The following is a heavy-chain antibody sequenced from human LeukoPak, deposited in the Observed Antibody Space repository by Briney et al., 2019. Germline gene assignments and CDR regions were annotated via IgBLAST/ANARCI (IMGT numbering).Heavy chain of an antibody. CDR3: ARDHGGDYYYYMDV. CDR2: IYYSGST. D-gene: IGHD4-23*01. Sequence: SETLSLTCTVSGGSISSGGYYWSWIRQPPGKGLEWIGYIYYSGSTNYNPSLKSRVTISVDTSKNQFSLKLSSVTAADTAVYYCARDHGGDYYYYMDVWGKGTTVTVSS. CDR1: GGSISSGGYY. J-gene: IGHJ6*03. V-gene: IGHV4-61*08.